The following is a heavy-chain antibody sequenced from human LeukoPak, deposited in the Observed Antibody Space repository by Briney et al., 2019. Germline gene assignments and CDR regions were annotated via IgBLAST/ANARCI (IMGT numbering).Heavy chain of an antibody. CDR1: GFTFSNAR. Sequence: GGSLRLSCAASGFTFSNARMSWVRQAPGKGLEWIGHIKRKTNGGTADYAAPVKGRFTISRDDSKNTMYLQINTLKTEDTAVYYCTTDFPDYFHSWGQGTLVTVSS. CDR3: TTDFPDYFHS. J-gene: IGHJ4*02. CDR2: IKRKTNGGTA. V-gene: IGHV3-15*01.